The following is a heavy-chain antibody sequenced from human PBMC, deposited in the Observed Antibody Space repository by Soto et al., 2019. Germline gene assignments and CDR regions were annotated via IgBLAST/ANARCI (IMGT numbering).Heavy chain of an antibody. Sequence: QVQLQESGPGLVQPSQTLSLACTVSGGSISSGGYYWSWIRQHPGKGLEWHGYIYYSGSTYYNPSLKSRVTLSVDTSKNQFSLRLSSVTAADTAVYYCARDRDGYNSIDYWGQGTLVTVSS. CDR3: ARDRDGYNSIDY. D-gene: IGHD5-12*01. V-gene: IGHV4-31*03. CDR1: GGSISSGGYY. J-gene: IGHJ4*02. CDR2: IYYSGST.